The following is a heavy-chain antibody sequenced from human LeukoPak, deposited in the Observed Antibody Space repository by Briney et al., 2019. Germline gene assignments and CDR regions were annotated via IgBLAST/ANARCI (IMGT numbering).Heavy chain of an antibody. CDR2: ISWNSGSI. CDR3: AKEHTAPLYYYGMDV. J-gene: IGHJ6*02. CDR1: GFTFDDYA. Sequence: PGGSLRLSCAASGFTFDDYAMHWVRQAPGKGLEWVSGISWNSGSIGYADSVKGRFTISRDNAKNSLYLQMNSLRAEDTALYYCAKEHTAPLYYYGMDVWGQGTTVTVSS. V-gene: IGHV3-9*01. D-gene: IGHD2-21*02.